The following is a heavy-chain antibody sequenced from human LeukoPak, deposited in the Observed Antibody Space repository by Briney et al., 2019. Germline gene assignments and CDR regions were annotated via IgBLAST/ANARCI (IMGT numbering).Heavy chain of an antibody. Sequence: ASVKVSCKASGYTFTSYGISWVRQAPGQGLEWMGWISAYNGNTNYAQKLQGRVTMTEDTSTDTAYMELSSLRSEDTAVYYCATNRPLSRWERYYYGSGSYDYYYGMDVWGQGTTVTVSS. J-gene: IGHJ6*02. D-gene: IGHD3-10*01. CDR2: ISAYNGNT. CDR1: GYTFTSYG. CDR3: ATNRPLSRWERYYYGSGSYDYYYGMDV. V-gene: IGHV1-18*01.